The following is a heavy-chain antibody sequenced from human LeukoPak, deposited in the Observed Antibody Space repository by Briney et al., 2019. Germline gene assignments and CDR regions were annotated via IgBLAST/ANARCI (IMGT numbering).Heavy chain of an antibody. V-gene: IGHV4-61*02. Sequence: KPSETLSLTCTVSGGSISSDNFYWSWIRQPAGKGLEWIGRIYTSGSTDYNPSLKSRVTISVDTSKNQFSLRLSSVTAADTAMYYCARRGDVWGQGTMVTVSS. CDR1: GGSISSDNFY. CDR3: ARRGDV. J-gene: IGHJ3*01. CDR2: IYTSGST.